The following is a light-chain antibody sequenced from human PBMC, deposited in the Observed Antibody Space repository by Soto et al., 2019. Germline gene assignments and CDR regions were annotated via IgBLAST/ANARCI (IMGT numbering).Light chain of an antibody. CDR3: QQRSGCPLT. Sequence: EIVLKQFQATLSLSPGDGATISSRARQSLSSYLAWYQQKRGQAPRRLIYDSSNRATGIPARFSGSGSGTDFSLIISSLQPEDFAVYYCQQRSGCPLTFGEGTKVEI. CDR1: QSLSSY. J-gene: IGKJ4*01. V-gene: IGKV3-11*01. CDR2: DSS.